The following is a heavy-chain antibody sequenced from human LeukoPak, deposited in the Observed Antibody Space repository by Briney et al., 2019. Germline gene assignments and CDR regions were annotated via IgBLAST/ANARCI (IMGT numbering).Heavy chain of an antibody. D-gene: IGHD6-13*01. J-gene: IGHJ3*02. V-gene: IGHV3-7*03. CDR3: AKDLYSSSWYGGAFDI. CDR1: GCTFSSYW. CDR2: IKQDGSEK. Sequence: GGSLRLSCAASGCTFSSYWMSWVRQAPGKGLEWVANIKQDGSEKYYVDSVKGRFTISRNNAKNSLYLQMNSLRAEDMALYYCAKDLYSSSWYGGAFDIWGQGTMVTVSS.